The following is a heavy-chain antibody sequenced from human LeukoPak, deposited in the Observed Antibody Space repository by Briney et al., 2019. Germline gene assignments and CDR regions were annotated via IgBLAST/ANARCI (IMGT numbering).Heavy chain of an antibody. V-gene: IGHV4-59*01. CDR3: ALTGYSSSWYPSDAFDI. D-gene: IGHD6-13*01. Sequence: PSETLSLTCTVSGGSIGSYYWSWIRQPPGKGLEWIGYIYYSGSTNYNPSLKSRVTISVDTSKNQFSLKLSSVTAADTAVYYCALTGYSSSWYPSDAFDIWGQGTMVTVSS. J-gene: IGHJ3*02. CDR2: IYYSGST. CDR1: GGSIGSYY.